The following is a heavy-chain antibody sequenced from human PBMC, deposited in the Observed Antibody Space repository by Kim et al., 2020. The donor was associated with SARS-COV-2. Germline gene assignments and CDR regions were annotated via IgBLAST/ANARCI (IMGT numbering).Heavy chain of an antibody. CDR3: ARPWDCTNSICHFDY. D-gene: IGHD2-8*01. CDR1: GGSISSSSYY. CDR2: IYYSGTT. V-gene: IGHV4-39*01. J-gene: IGHJ4*02. Sequence: SETLSLTCTVSGGSISSSSYYWGWIRQPPGRGLVWIGSIYYSGTTYYNPSLKSRVTISLDTSKNQFSLKLSSVTAADTAVYYCARPWDCTNSICHFDYWGQGTLVTVST.